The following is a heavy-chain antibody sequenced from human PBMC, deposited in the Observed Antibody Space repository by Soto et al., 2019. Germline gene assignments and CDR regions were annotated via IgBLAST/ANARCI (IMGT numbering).Heavy chain of an antibody. J-gene: IGHJ3*02. CDR3: GKGNSKWGTGDAFDI. CDR1: GFTFNNYA. D-gene: IGHD7-27*01. Sequence: EVQLLESGGGVVQPGGSLRLSCAASGFTFNNYALNWVRQAPGKGLEWVSSISGTGGSTFYAGSAKGRFTISRDNSKNTLFLQMTSLRAEDTAVYYCGKGNSKWGTGDAFDIWXXXTMVTVSS. CDR2: ISGTGGST. V-gene: IGHV3-23*01.